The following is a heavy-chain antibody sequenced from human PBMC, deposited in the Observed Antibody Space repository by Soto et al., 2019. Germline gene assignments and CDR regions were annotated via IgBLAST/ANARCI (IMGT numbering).Heavy chain of an antibody. V-gene: IGHV3-23*01. Sequence: LRLSCAASGFTFSNYAMSWVRQAPGKGLEWVSFITDSGINTWYADSVKGRFTISRDNSKNTLSLQMTSLRAEDTAVYYCAKTQYNWNDEYYYYYGMDVWGQGTTVTVSS. CDR3: AKTQYNWNDEYYYYYGMDV. J-gene: IGHJ6*02. D-gene: IGHD1-20*01. CDR1: GFTFSNYA. CDR2: ITDSGINT.